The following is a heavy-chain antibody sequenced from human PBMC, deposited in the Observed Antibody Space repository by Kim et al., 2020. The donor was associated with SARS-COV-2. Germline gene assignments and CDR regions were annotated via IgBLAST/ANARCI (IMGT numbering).Heavy chain of an antibody. CDR2: INGVGLRT. D-gene: IGHD6-19*01. V-gene: IGHV3-23*01. Sequence: GGSLRLSCVASGFSFINYAMTWVRQTPGQRLEWVSTINGVGLRTHYADSVKGRFTISRDNSKNTLYLQLNSLRADDTAVYFCTRLRSFTTGWYPSALWGQGTQVTVSS. CDR1: GFSFINYA. CDR3: TRLRSFTTGWYPSAL. J-gene: IGHJ4*02.